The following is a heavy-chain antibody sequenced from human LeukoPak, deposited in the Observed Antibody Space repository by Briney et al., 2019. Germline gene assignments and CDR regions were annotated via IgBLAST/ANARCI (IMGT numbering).Heavy chain of an antibody. CDR2: IIPIFGTA. D-gene: IGHD3-10*01. J-gene: IGHJ5*02. Sequence: ASVKVSCKASGGTFSSYAISWVRQAPGQGLEWMGGIIPIFGTANYAQKFQGRVTITTDESTSTAYMELSSLRSEDTAVYYCAGTLESLKESGKYNWFDPWGQGTLVTVSS. V-gene: IGHV1-69*05. CDR3: AGTLESLKESGKYNWFDP. CDR1: GGTFSSYA.